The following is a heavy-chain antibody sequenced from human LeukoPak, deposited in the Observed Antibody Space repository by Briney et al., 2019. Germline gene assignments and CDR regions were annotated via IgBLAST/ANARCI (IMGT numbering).Heavy chain of an antibody. V-gene: IGHV1-2*02. CDR3: ARDVGDYGGNSGFDY. D-gene: IGHD4-23*01. CDR1: GHSFTGYY. CDR2: INANSGGT. J-gene: IGHJ4*02. Sequence: ASVKVSCKASGHSFTGYYMHWVRQAPGQGLEWMGWINANSGGTNYAQKFQGRVTMTRDTSISTAYMELSRVRSDDTAVYYCARDVGDYGGNSGFDYWGQGTLVTVSS.